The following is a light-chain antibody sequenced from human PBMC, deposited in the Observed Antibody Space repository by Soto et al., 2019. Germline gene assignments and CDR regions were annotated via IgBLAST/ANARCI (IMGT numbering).Light chain of an antibody. CDR2: DNT. V-gene: IGLV1-40*01. J-gene: IGLJ2*01. CDR3: QSFDKYLSAVV. Sequence: QSVLTQPPSVSGAPGERVTISCTGSSSDIGAGYRVRWYQQVPGTAPKLLIYDNTNRPSGVSVRFSGSKSGPSASLAISGLQAEDEADYYCQSFDKYLSAVVFGGGTKLTVL. CDR1: SSDIGAGYR.